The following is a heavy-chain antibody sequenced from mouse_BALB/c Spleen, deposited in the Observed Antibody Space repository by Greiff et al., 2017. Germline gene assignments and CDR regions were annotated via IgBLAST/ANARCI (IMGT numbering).Heavy chain of an antibody. J-gene: IGHJ1*01. D-gene: IGHD1-2*01. Sequence: EVKLQESGAELVKPGASVKLSCTASGFNIKDTYMHWVKQRPEQGLEWIGRIDPANGNTKYDPKFQGKATITADTSSNTAYLQLSSLTSEDTAVYYCARTTATLWYFDVWGAGTTVTVSS. CDR1: GFNIKDTY. CDR2: IDPANGNT. V-gene: IGHV14-3*02. CDR3: ARTTATLWYFDV.